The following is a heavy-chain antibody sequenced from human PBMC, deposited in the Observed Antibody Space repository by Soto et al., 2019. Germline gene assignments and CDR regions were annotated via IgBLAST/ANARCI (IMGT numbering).Heavy chain of an antibody. Sequence: SETLSLTCTVSGGSISSYYWSWIRQPPGKGLEWIGYIYYSGSTNYNPSLKSRVTISVDTSKNQFSLKLSSVTAADTAVYYCARSGYCSSTSCYGPDAFDIWGQGTMVTVSS. V-gene: IGHV4-59*08. CDR3: ARSGYCSSTSCYGPDAFDI. J-gene: IGHJ3*02. CDR2: IYYSGST. D-gene: IGHD2-2*01. CDR1: GGSISSYY.